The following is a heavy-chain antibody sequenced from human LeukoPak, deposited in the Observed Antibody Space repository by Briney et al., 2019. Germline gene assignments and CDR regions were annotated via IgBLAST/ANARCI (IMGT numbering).Heavy chain of an antibody. J-gene: IGHJ2*01. Sequence: GGSLRLSCAASGFTFSSNHMSWVRQAPGKGLEWVSLIYNGGSTYYSDSVKGRFTISRDNSKNTLYLQMNSLSAEDTAVYYCARDERYYDSSGYPHWYFDLWGRGTLVTVSS. CDR3: ARDERYYDSSGYPHWYFDL. CDR1: GFTFSSNH. D-gene: IGHD3-22*01. CDR2: IYNGGST. V-gene: IGHV3-53*01.